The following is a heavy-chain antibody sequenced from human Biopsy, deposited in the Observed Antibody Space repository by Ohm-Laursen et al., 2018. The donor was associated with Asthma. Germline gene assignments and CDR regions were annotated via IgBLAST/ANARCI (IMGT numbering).Heavy chain of an antibody. Sequence: GSLRLSCTAPGFTFGDYWMSWVRQVPGKGLEWVANTKHDGTEKNHVDSLKGRFTISRDNAKNSLYLQMNSLRAEDTAVYYCARTFHFWSPYHAEHYQLLGQGTLVTVSS. CDR3: ARTFHFWSPYHAEHYQL. D-gene: IGHD3-3*02. CDR2: TKHDGTEK. J-gene: IGHJ1*01. V-gene: IGHV3-7*01. CDR1: GFTFGDYW.